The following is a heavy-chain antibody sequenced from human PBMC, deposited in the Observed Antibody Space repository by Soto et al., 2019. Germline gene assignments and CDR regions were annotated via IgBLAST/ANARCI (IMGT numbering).Heavy chain of an antibody. V-gene: IGHV1-69*12. Sequence: QVQLVQSGAEVKKPGSSVKVSCKASGGSFSNYAVTGVRQAPGQGLEWMGGIIPIFGRANYAQKFQDRVTISADESTNTVYMELSSLRSEDTADYYCARSGPHGIAAYFYALDVWGQGTTVTVSS. J-gene: IGHJ6*02. CDR1: GGSFSNYA. CDR2: IIPIFGRA. D-gene: IGHD5-12*01. CDR3: ARSGPHGIAAYFYALDV.